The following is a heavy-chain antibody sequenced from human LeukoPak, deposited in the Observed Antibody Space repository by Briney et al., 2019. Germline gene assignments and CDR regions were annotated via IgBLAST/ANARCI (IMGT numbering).Heavy chain of an antibody. CDR2: IYYSGST. CDR3: ARSATAAGTQGY. V-gene: IGHV4-59*08. CDR1: GGSISSYY. Sequence: SETLSLTCTVSGGSISSYYWSWIRQPPGKGLEWIGYIYYSGSTNYNPSLKSRVTISVDTSKNRFSLKLSSVTAADTAVYYCARSATAAGTQGYWGQGTLVTVSS. D-gene: IGHD6-13*01. J-gene: IGHJ4*02.